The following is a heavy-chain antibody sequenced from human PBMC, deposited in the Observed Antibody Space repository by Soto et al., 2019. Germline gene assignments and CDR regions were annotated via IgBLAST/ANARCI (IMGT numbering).Heavy chain of an antibody. V-gene: IGHV4-4*02. Sequence: KPSETLSLTCAVSGGSISSSNWWSWVRQPPGKGLEWIGEIYHSGSTHYNPSLKSRVTVSVDTSRNQFFLTLRSVTAADSAVYHCGRESGETWDYEASWGQGTPVTVSS. CDR3: GRESGETWDYEAS. CDR2: IYHSGST. CDR1: GGSISSSNW. J-gene: IGHJ5*02. D-gene: IGHD1-7*01.